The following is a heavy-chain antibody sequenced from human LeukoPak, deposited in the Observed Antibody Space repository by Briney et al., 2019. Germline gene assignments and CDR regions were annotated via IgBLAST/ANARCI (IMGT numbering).Heavy chain of an antibody. Sequence: SETLSLTCTVSGGLISSGSSYWRWIRQPAGKGLEWIGRIYTSGSIDYNPSLKSRVSVSVDTSKNQFSLKVRSVTAADTAVYYCARSSEGRYYYDSRGFSYYYYYMDVWGKGTTVTISS. J-gene: IGHJ6*03. CDR2: IYTSGSI. D-gene: IGHD3-22*01. CDR3: ARSSEGRYYYDSRGFSYYYYYMDV. V-gene: IGHV4-61*02. CDR1: GGLISSGSSY.